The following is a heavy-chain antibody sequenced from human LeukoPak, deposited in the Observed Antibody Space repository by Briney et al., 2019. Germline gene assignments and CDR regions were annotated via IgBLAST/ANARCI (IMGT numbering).Heavy chain of an antibody. J-gene: IGHJ6*02. CDR1: GGSISSSSYY. Sequence: SETLSLTCTVSGGSISSSSYYWGWIRQPPGKGLEWIGSIYYSGSTYYNPSLKSRVTISVDTSKNQFSLKLSSVTAADTAVYYCARRYDFWSGANEYYYYGMDVWGQGTTVTVSS. CDR3: ARRYDFWSGANEYYYYGMDV. D-gene: IGHD3-3*01. V-gene: IGHV4-39*01. CDR2: IYYSGST.